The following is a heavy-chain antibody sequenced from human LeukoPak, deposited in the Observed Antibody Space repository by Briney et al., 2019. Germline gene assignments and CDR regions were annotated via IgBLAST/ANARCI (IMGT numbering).Heavy chain of an antibody. Sequence: ASVKVSCKASGYTFTSYAIHWVRQAPGQRLEWMGWISAGNGNTKYSQNFQGRVTMTTDTSTSTAYMELRSLRSDDTAVYYCARFYYDSSGYLTYYFDYWGQGTLVTVSS. V-gene: IGHV1-3*01. CDR2: ISAGNGNT. CDR3: ARFYYDSSGYLTYYFDY. CDR1: GYTFTSYA. J-gene: IGHJ4*02. D-gene: IGHD3-22*01.